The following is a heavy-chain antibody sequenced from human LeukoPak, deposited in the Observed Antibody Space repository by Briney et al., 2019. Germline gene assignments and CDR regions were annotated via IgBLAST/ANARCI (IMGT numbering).Heavy chain of an antibody. CDR3: VEDDQDSGWSRLFDF. V-gene: IGHV3-23*01. CDR2: ISGSGGSR. CDR1: GFAFSTYA. Sequence: PGGSLRLSCAASGFAFSTYAMYWVRQAPGRGLEWVSAISGSGGSRYYADSVQGQFTISRDNSKNMVYLKMNSLRAEDTAVYYCVEDDQDSGWSRLFDFWGQGTLVTVSS. J-gene: IGHJ4*02. D-gene: IGHD6-19*01.